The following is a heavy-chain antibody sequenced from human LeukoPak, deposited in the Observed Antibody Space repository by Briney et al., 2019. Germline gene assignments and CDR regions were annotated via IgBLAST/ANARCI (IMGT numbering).Heavy chain of an antibody. J-gene: IGHJ6*02. CDR3: ARDRYSSGGLDV. CDR1: GFTFSNYW. Sequence: GGGLRLSCAASGFTFSNYWMSWVRQAPGKGLEWVANIKRDGSERYYVDSVKGRFTISRDNAKNSLYLQMNSLRAEDTAVYYCARDRYSSGGLDVWGQGTTVT. CDR2: IKRDGSER. V-gene: IGHV3-7*04. D-gene: IGHD3-22*01.